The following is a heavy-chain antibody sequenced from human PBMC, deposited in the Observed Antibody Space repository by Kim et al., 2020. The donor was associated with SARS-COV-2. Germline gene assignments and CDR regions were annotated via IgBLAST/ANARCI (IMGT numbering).Heavy chain of an antibody. D-gene: IGHD2-2*01. CDR2: IIPFFGST. Sequence: SVKVSCKASGGTFNEYAFSWVRQAPAQGLEWMGGIIPFFGSTNYAQKFQGRITVTADESTSTVYMEVSSLRSEDTAMYYCARVQLRTEVLSHYGMDVGGQGPTV. CDR1: GGTFNEYA. CDR3: ARVQLRTEVLSHYGMDV. J-gene: IGHJ6*02. V-gene: IGHV1-69*13.